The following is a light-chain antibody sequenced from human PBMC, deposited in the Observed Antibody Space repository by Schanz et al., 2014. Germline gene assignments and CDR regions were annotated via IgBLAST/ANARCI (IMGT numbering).Light chain of an antibody. J-gene: IGLJ3*02. CDR1: SSDVGGYND. Sequence: QSALTQPASVSGSPGQSITISCTGTSSDVGGYNDVSWYQQHPGKAPKLLIYEVTYRPSGVSNRFSGSKSGNTASLTISGLQAEDEADYYCCSYAGSSTWVFGGGTKLTVL. V-gene: IGLV2-23*02. CDR3: CSYAGSSTWV. CDR2: EVT.